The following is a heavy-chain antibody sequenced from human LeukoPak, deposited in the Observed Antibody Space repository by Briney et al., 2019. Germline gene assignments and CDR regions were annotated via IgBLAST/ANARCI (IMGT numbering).Heavy chain of an antibody. CDR1: GYIFSDYW. CDR3: ARVGAPGGLRPYHYYY. CDR2: INPASGIT. J-gene: IGHJ4*02. V-gene: IGHV1-2*02. Sequence: ASVKVSCKASGYIFSDYWIHWVRQAPGRGLECLGWINPASGITNQPQKFQGRITVTRDTSASTVYMDLTGLTTDDTALYYCARVGAPGGLRPYHYYYWGQGTLVTVSS. D-gene: IGHD3-16*01.